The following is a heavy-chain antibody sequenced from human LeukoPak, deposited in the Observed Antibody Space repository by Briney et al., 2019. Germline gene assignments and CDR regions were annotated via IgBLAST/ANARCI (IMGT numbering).Heavy chain of an antibody. CDR2: IYPGDSDT. V-gene: IGHV5-51*01. J-gene: IGHJ4*02. Sequence: GESLKISCKGSGYIFTSYWIGWVRQMPGKGLEWMGIIYPGDSDTRYSPPFQGQVTISADKSISTAYLQWSSLKASDTAMYYCARRLDYDFWSGRLHYFDYWGQGTLVTVSS. CDR3: ARRLDYDFWSGRLHYFDY. D-gene: IGHD3-3*01. CDR1: GYIFTSYW.